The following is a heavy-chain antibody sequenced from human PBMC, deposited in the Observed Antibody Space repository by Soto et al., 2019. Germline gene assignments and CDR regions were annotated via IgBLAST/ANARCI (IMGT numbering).Heavy chain of an antibody. V-gene: IGHV3-33*01. CDR2: IWYDGSNK. D-gene: IGHD6-13*01. J-gene: IGHJ6*03. CDR1: GFTFSSYG. CDR3: ARDGIDGRDSSSWSYMDV. Sequence: GGSLRLSCAASGFTFSSYGMHWVRQAPGKGLEWVAVIWYDGSNKYYADSVKGRFTISRDNSKNTLYLQMNSLRAEDTAVYYCARDGIDGRDSSSWSYMDVWGKGTTVTVSS.